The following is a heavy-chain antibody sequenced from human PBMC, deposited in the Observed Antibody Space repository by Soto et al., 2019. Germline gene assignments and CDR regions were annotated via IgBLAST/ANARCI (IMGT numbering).Heavy chain of an antibody. CDR1: GYTFTSYG. V-gene: IGHV1-18*01. J-gene: IGHJ3*02. D-gene: IGHD4-17*01. Sequence: QVQLVQSGAEVKKPGASVKVSCKASGYTFTSYGISWVRQAPGQGLEWMGWISAYNGNTNYAQKLQGRVTMTTDTATSTAYMELRSLRSDDTAVYYCARVSGVPHDYGDYVGAFDIWGQGTMVTVSS. CDR2: ISAYNGNT. CDR3: ARVSGVPHDYGDYVGAFDI.